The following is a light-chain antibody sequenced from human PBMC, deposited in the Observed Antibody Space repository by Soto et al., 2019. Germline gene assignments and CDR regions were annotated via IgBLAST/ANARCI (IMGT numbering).Light chain of an antibody. CDR3: CSYAGSSTFYV. V-gene: IGLV2-23*01. J-gene: IGLJ1*01. CDR1: SSDVGSYNL. Sequence: SVLTQPASVYGSPGQSITISCTGTSSDVGSYNLVSWYQQHPGKAPKLMIYEGSKRPSGVSNRFSGSKSGNTASLTISGLQAEDEADYSCCSYAGSSTFYVFGTGTKVTVL. CDR2: EGS.